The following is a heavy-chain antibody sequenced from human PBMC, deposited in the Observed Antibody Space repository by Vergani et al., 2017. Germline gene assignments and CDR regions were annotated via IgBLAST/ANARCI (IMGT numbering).Heavy chain of an antibody. CDR2: ISSSSSYI. J-gene: IGHJ6*03. CDR1: GFTFSSYS. CDR3: ARAHYDFWSGYYEYYYYYMDV. Sequence: EVQLVESGGGLVKPGGPLRLSCAASGFTFSSYSMNWVRQAPGKGLEWVSSISSSSSYIYYADSVKGRFTISRDNAKNSLYLQMNSLRAEDTAVYYCARAHYDFWSGYYEYYYYYMDVWGKGTTVTVSS. V-gene: IGHV3-21*01. D-gene: IGHD3-3*01.